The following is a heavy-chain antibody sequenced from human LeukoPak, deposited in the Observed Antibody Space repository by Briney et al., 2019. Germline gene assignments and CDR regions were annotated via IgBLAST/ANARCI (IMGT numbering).Heavy chain of an antibody. CDR2: SGST. CDR1: GYSISSGYY. V-gene: IGHV4-38-2*02. D-gene: IGHD2-2*01. J-gene: IGHJ5*02. Sequence: TSETLSLTCTVSGYSISSGYYWGWIRQPPGKGLEWIGSGSTYYNPSLKSRVTISIDTSKNQFSLKLSSVTAADTAVYYCASGGFCGSTTCYPNWFDPWGQGTLVTVSS. CDR3: ASGGFCGSTTCYPNWFDP.